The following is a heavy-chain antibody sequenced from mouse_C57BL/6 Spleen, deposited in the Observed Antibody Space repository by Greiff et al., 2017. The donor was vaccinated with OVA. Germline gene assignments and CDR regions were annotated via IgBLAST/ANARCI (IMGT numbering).Heavy chain of an antibody. V-gene: IGHV1-55*01. CDR2: IYPGSGST. J-gene: IGHJ4*01. CDR3: ARVTTVVAPYYAMDY. CDR1: GYTFTSYW. D-gene: IGHD1-1*01. Sequence: VKLQQPGAELVKPGASVKMSCKASGYTFTSYWITWVKQRPGQGLEWIGDIYPGSGSTNYNEKFKSKATLTVDTSSSTAYMQLSSLTSEDSAVYYCARVTTVVAPYYAMDYWGQGTSVTVSS.